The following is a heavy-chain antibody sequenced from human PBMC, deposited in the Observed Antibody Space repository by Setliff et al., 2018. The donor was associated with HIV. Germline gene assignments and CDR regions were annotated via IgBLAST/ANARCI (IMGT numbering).Heavy chain of an antibody. CDR3: AGPRGDEAFDI. CDR1: GGSSRTYS. J-gene: IGHJ3*02. D-gene: IGHD3-10*01. V-gene: IGHV1-69*10. Sequence: SVKVSCKASGGSSRTYSINWVRQAPGQGLEWMGQFIAVLDITSYAQKFQGRLTITADESTNTMYMELSSLRSDDTAVYYCAGPRGDEAFDIWGQGTMVTVSS. CDR2: FIAVLDIT.